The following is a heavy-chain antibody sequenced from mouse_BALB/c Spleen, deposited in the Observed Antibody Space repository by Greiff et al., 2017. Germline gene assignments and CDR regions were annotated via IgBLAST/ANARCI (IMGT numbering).Heavy chain of an antibody. CDR1: EYEFPSHD. CDR2: INSDGGST. CDR3: ARGGGYYDYSFAY. J-gene: IGHJ3*01. Sequence: VQLKESGGGLVQPGESLKLSCESTEYEFPSHDMSWVRKTPEKRLELVAAINSDGGSTYYPDSVKGRFTISRDNAKNNLYLQMSSLKSEDTAMYYCARGGGYYDYSFAYWGQGTLVTVSA. D-gene: IGHD2-4*01. V-gene: IGHV5-2*01.